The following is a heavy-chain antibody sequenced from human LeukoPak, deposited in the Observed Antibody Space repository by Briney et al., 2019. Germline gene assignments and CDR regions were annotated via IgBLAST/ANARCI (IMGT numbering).Heavy chain of an antibody. Sequence: GGSLRLSCAASGFTFTSYSMNWVRQAPGKGLEWVANIKPDGTTKFYVDSVKGRFTISRDNALNSLYLQMNSLRAEDTAIYYCARSIPYGTTWYGRSDYWGQGTLVTVSS. V-gene: IGHV3-7*03. CDR2: IKPDGTTK. CDR1: GFTFTSYS. J-gene: IGHJ4*02. D-gene: IGHD6-13*01. CDR3: ARSIPYGTTWYGRSDY.